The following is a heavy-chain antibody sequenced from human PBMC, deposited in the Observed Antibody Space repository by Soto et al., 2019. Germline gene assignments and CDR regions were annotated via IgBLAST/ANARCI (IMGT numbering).Heavy chain of an antibody. CDR2: IYNGGRT. CDR1: GGSISTVNYW. CDR3: ARGPSGDKVDS. Sequence: QVQLQESGPGLVKPSQTLSLTCTVSGGSISTVNYWWSWIRQSPDMGLEWIGHIYNGGRTYTHPSLDSLVTMSVDTSKNQLSLTLSSVSAADTAVYYCARGPSGDKVDSWGQGTLVTVSS. J-gene: IGHJ4*02. V-gene: IGHV4-30-4*01. D-gene: IGHD7-27*01.